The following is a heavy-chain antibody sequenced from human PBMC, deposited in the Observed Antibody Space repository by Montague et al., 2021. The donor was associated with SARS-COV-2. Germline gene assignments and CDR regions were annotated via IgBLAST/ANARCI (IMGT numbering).Heavy chain of an antibody. D-gene: IGHD2-15*01. V-gene: IGHV4-59*01. CDR2: IYYSGST. J-gene: IGHJ6*02. CDR3: ARGDVVVVAANDYYYGMDV. Sequence: SETLSLTCTVSGGSISSYYWSRIRQPPGKGLEWIGYIYYSGSTNYNPSLKSRVTISVDTSKNQFSLKLSSVTAADTAVYYCARGDVVVVAANDYYYGMDVWGQGTTVTVSS. CDR1: GGSISSYY.